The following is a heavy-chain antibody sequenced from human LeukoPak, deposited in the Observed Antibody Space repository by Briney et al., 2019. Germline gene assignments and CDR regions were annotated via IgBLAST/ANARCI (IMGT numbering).Heavy chain of an antibody. CDR1: GFTFSSYW. V-gene: IGHV3-7*01. J-gene: IGHJ5*02. CDR3: ARVTMVRGSRWFDP. D-gene: IGHD3-10*01. CDR2: IKQDGSEK. Sequence: GGSLRLSCAASGFTFSSYWMSWVRQAPGKGLGWVANIKQDGSEKYYVDSVKGRFTISRDNAKNSLYLQMNSLRAEDTAVYYCARVTMVRGSRWFDPWGQGTLVTVSS.